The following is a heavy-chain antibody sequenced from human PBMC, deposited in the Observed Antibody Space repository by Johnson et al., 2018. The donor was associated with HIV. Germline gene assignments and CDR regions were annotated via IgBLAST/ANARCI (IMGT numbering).Heavy chain of an antibody. V-gene: IGHV3-66*01. D-gene: IGHD3-3*02. J-gene: IGHJ3*02. CDR1: GFSVSNTY. CDR2: MYSGGNT. CDR3: ARELSHDAFDI. Sequence: VQLVESGGGFVQPGGSLRLSCGASGFSVSNTYMNWVRQAPGKGLEWVSVMYSGGNTYYADSVRGRFTISRDNSKNTLYLQMNSLRAAATALYYCARELSHDAFDIWGQGTMVTVSS.